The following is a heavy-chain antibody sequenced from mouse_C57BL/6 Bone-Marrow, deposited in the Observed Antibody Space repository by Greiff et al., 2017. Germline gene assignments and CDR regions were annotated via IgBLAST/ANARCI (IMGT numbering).Heavy chain of an antibody. CDR3: ARDPLYYYGSSSFAD. CDR1: GYSITSGYY. CDR2: ISYDGSN. V-gene: IGHV3-6*01. Sequence: EVKLMESGPGLVKPSQSLSLTCSVTGYSITSGYYWNWIRQFPGNKLEWMGYISYDGSNNYNPSLKNRIPITRDTSKNQFFLKLNSVTTEDTATYYCARDPLYYYGSSSFADWGQGTLVTVSA. D-gene: IGHD1-1*01. J-gene: IGHJ3*01.